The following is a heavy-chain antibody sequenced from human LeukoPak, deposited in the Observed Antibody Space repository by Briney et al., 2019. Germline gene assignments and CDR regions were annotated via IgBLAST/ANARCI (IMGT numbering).Heavy chain of an antibody. J-gene: IGHJ4*02. D-gene: IGHD3-22*01. V-gene: IGHV4-59*08. CDR2: IYYSGRT. CDR1: GGSISGYY. Sequence: SETLSLTCTVSGGSISGYYWSWIRQPPGNGLEWIGYIYYSGRTKYNPSLESRVTISVDTSKNQFSLRLSSVTAADTAVYYCARHRHYDSSGYYYLDYWGQGTLVTVSS. CDR3: ARHRHYDSSGYYYLDY.